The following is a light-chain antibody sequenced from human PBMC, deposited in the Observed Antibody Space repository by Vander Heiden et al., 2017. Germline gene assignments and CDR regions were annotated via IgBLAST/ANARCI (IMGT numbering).Light chain of an antibody. J-gene: IGLJ3*02. CDR1: TGVVTNGYY. CDR2: GAT. Sequence: TLTCASSTGVVTNGYYPIWFQQKPGQAPRALIYGATNKQSWTPARFSGSLLGDKAALTLSGVQPEDEAEYYCLLYCGGSHWVFGGGTKLTVL. CDR3: LLYCGGSHWV. V-gene: IGLV7-43*01.